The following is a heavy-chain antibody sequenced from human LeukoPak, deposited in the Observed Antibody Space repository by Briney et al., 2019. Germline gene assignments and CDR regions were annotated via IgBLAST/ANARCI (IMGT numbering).Heavy chain of an antibody. CDR3: ARGGSRYSGSYYGG. D-gene: IGHD1-26*01. J-gene: IGHJ4*02. V-gene: IGHV4-39*07. Sequence: SETLSLTCTVSGGSISSSSYYWGWIRQPPGKGLEWIGEINHSGSTNYNPSLKSRVTISVDTSKNQFSLKLSSVTAADTAVYYCARGGSRYSGSYYGGWGQGTLVTVSS. CDR1: GGSISSSSYY. CDR2: INHSGST.